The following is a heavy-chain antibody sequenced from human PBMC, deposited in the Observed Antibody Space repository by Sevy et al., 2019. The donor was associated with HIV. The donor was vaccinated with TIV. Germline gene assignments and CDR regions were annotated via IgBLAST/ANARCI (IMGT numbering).Heavy chain of an antibody. D-gene: IGHD2-2*01. Sequence: SETLSLTCAVYGGSFSGYYWSWIRQPPGKGLEWVGEINHSGSTNYNLSLKRRVTISVDTSNNQFSLKLSSVTAADTDVYYCARHCSSSSCSHAFDIWGQGTMVTVSS. CDR3: ARHCSSSSCSHAFDI. CDR1: GGSFSGYY. V-gene: IGHV4-34*01. CDR2: INHSGST. J-gene: IGHJ3*02.